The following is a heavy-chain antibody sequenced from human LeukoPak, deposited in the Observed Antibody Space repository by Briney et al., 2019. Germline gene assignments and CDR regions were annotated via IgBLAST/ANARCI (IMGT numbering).Heavy chain of an antibody. CDR3: AAKGGELLYNWFDP. J-gene: IGHJ5*02. Sequence: SETLSLTCTVSGGSISSYYWSWIRQPPGKGLEWIGYIYYSGSTNYNPSLKSRVTISVDMSKNQFSLKLSSVTAADTAVYYCAAKGGELLYNWFDPWGQGTLVTVSS. CDR2: IYYSGST. D-gene: IGHD1-26*01. V-gene: IGHV4-59*12. CDR1: GGSISSYY.